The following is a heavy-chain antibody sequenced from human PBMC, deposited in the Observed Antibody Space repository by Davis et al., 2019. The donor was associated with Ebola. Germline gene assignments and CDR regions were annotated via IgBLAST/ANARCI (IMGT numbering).Heavy chain of an antibody. Sequence: MPSETLSLTCAVSGDSISSTHWWSCVRQTPGERLEWTWVIHTSGSTNYNPSLKSRVTISVDKSKNQFSLKLSSVTAADTAVYYCATNECRGWSYYFEYWGQGTLVTVSS. CDR3: ATNECRGWSYYFEY. D-gene: IGHD6-19*01. CDR2: IHTSGST. V-gene: IGHV4-4*02. J-gene: IGHJ4*02. CDR1: GDSISSTHW.